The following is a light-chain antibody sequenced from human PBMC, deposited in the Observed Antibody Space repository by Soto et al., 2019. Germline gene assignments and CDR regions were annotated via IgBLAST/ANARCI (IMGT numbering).Light chain of an antibody. CDR3: QQYASSPRT. Sequence: DIVLTQSPATLSLSPGDRATLSCTASQSVSSYLAWYQQKPGQAPRLLIYDASNRATGIPARFSGSGSGTDFSLTISSLEPEDFAVYYCQQYASSPRTFGQGTTVEIK. CDR1: QSVSSY. J-gene: IGKJ1*01. V-gene: IGKV3-11*01. CDR2: DAS.